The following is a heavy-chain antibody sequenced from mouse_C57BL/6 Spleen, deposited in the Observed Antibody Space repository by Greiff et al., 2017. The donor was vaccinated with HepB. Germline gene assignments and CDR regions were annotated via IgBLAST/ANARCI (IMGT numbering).Heavy chain of an antibody. V-gene: IGHV10-1*01. CDR2: IRSKSNNYAT. CDR1: GFSFNTYA. J-gene: IGHJ4*01. CDR3: VRAVYYGSSYVYAMDY. D-gene: IGHD1-1*01. Sequence: EVQLVESGGGLVQPKGSLKLSCAASGFSFNTYALNWVRQAPGKGLEWVARIRSKSNNYATYYADSVKDRFTISRDDSESMLYLQMNNLKTEDTAMYYCVRAVYYGSSYVYAMDYWGQGTSVTVSS.